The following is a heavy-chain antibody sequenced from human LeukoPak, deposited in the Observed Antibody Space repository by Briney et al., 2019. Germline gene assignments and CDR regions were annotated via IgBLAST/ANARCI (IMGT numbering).Heavy chain of an antibody. Sequence: PGGSLRLSCAASGYTFSSYWMNWVRQAPGKGLEWVAYIKQDGSEQFYVDSVKGRFTISRDNAKNSLDLQMNSLKAEDTAVYYCAKGGWYPDFWGQGSLVTVSS. J-gene: IGHJ4*02. CDR1: GYTFSSYW. CDR2: IKQDGSEQ. D-gene: IGHD6-19*01. V-gene: IGHV3-7*01. CDR3: AKGGWYPDF.